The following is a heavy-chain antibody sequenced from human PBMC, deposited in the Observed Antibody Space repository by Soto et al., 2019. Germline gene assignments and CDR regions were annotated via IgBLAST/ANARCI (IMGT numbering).Heavy chain of an antibody. CDR2: ISAYSGNT. CDR1: GYTFTNYG. J-gene: IGHJ4*02. CDR3: ARVGATIGKTANDY. Sequence: QLQLVQSGGEVKKPGASVKVSCKASGYTFTNYGISWVRQAPGQGLEWMGWISAYSGNTNYAQKFQGRVTMTTDTSTSTAYMELRSLRSDDTAVYYCARVGATIGKTANDYWGQGTRVTVSS. V-gene: IGHV1-18*01. D-gene: IGHD1-26*01.